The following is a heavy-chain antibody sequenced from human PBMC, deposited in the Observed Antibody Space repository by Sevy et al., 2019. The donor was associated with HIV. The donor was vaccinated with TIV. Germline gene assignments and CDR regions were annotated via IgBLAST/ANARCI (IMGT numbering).Heavy chain of an antibody. Sequence: GGSLRLSCAASGFSFSRSAMHWVRQAPGKGLEWVAVMSYNGNKKYNGDSVKGRFTISRDDSKNTLYLQMNSLGAEDTAVYYCAREAVLMGGVIVSYGMDVWGQGTTVTVSS. CDR1: GFSFSRSA. CDR2: MSYNGNKK. J-gene: IGHJ6*02. CDR3: AREAVLMGGVIVSYGMDV. D-gene: IGHD3-16*02. V-gene: IGHV3-30*04.